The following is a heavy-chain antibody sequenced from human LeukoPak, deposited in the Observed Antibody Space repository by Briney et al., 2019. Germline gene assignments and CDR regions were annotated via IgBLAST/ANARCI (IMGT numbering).Heavy chain of an antibody. CDR3: ARGGVGAKAVQH. V-gene: IGHV4-34*01. Sequence: SETLSLTCAVYGGSFSGYYWSWTRQPPGKGLEWIGEINHSGSTNYNPSLKSRVTISVDTSKNQFSLKLSSVTAADTAVYYCARGGVGAKAVQHWGQGTLVTVSS. D-gene: IGHD1-26*01. J-gene: IGHJ1*01. CDR2: INHSGST. CDR1: GGSFSGYY.